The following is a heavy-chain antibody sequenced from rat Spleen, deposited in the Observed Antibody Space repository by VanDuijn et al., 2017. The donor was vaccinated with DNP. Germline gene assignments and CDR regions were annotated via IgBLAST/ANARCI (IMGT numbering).Heavy chain of an antibody. Sequence: EVQLVESGGGLVQPGRSLKLSCAASGFTFSDYNMAWVRQAPKKGLEWVATISYDGSSTYYRDSVKGRFTISRDNAKSTLYLQMDSLRSEDTATYYCARLVAAIAYAMDAWGQGTSVTVSS. V-gene: IGHV5-7*01. CDR1: GFTFSDYN. CDR2: ISYDGSST. J-gene: IGHJ4*01. D-gene: IGHD1-2*01. CDR3: ARLVAAIAYAMDA.